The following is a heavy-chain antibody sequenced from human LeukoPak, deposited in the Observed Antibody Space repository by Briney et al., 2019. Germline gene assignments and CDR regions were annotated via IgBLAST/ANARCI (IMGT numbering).Heavy chain of an antibody. D-gene: IGHD2-2*01. J-gene: IGHJ4*02. CDR3: ATRIVVVPAAANLRLYYFDY. V-gene: IGHV1-24*01. Sequence: ASVKVSCKVSGYXLTELSMHWVRQAPGKGLEWMGGFDPEDGETIYAQKFQGRVTMTEDTSTDTAYMELSSLRSEDTAVYYCATRIVVVPAAANLRLYYFDYWGQGTLVTVSS. CDR2: FDPEDGET. CDR1: GYXLTELS.